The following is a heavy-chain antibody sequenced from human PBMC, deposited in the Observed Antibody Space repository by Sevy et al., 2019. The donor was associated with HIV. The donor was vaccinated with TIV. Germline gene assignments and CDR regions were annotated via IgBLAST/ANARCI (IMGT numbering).Heavy chain of an antibody. J-gene: IGHJ6*02. CDR3: AKETGGYLADYYYYYGMDV. CDR2: ISGSGGST. Sequence: GGSLRLSCAASGFTFSSYAMSWVRQAPGKGLEWVSAISGSGGSTYYADSVKGRFTISRDNSKNTLYLQMNSLRAEDTAVYYCAKETGGYLADYYYYYGMDVWGQWTTVTVSS. D-gene: IGHD3-22*01. CDR1: GFTFSSYA. V-gene: IGHV3-23*01.